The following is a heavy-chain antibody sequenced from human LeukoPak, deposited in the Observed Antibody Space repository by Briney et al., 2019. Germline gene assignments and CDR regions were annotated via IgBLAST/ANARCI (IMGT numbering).Heavy chain of an antibody. Sequence: GGSLRLSCAASGFTFSSDAMHWVRQAPGKGLEWVAAISYDGSNKYYADSVKGRFTISRDNSKNTRYLQMNSLRAEDTAVYYWAGAGYSYGYDYWGQGTLVTVSS. CDR1: GFTFSSDA. CDR3: AGAGYSYGYDY. CDR2: ISYDGSNK. D-gene: IGHD5-18*01. J-gene: IGHJ4*02. V-gene: IGHV3-30*04.